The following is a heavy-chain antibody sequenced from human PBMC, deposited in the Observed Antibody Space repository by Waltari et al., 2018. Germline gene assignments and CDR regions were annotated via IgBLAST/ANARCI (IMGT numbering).Heavy chain of an antibody. D-gene: IGHD5-12*01. J-gene: IGHJ4*02. V-gene: IGHV4-4*07. CDR3: ATERGGYEEYDY. CDR2: SYTSEST. CDR1: GGSISSYY. Sequence: QVQLQVSGPGLVKPSETLSLTCTVSGGSISSYYWRWLRQPAGKGLGWIGSSYTSESTDYNPAHKSRVTMSVDTSKNQFSLKLSSVTAADTAVYCCATERGGYEEYDYWGQGTLVSVSA.